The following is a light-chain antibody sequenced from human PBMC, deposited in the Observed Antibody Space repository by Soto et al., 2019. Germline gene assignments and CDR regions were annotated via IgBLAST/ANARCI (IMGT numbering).Light chain of an antibody. J-gene: IGLJ2*01. CDR3: ATWYDSLSGVV. CDR2: RNN. Sequence: QSVLTQPPSASGTPGQRITISCSGSSSNIGSNYVYWYQQLPGTTPKLLIYRNNHRPSGVPARFSGSKSGASAALAIIGRRSEDEADYYCATWYDSLSGVVFGGGTKLTVL. CDR1: SSNIGSNY. V-gene: IGLV1-47*01.